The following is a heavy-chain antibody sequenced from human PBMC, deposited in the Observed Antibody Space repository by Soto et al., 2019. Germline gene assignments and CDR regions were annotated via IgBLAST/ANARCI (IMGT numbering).Heavy chain of an antibody. V-gene: IGHV3-23*01. J-gene: IGHJ4*02. CDR2: ISGSGGST. D-gene: IGHD3-10*01. CDR3: AKGGGWFGEPLFDY. Sequence: EVQLLESGGGLVQPGGSLRLSCAASGFTFSSYAMSWVRQAPGKGLEWVSAISGSGGSTYYADSVKGRFTISRDNSKNTLYLQMKSLRAEDTDVYYCAKGGGWFGEPLFDYWGQGTLVTVSS. CDR1: GFTFSSYA.